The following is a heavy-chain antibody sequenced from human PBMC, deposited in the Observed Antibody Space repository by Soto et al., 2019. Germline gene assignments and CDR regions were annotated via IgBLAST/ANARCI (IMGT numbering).Heavy chain of an antibody. CDR3: ATWIQLKYNWFDP. CDR1: GVSFSDYY. D-gene: IGHD5-18*01. V-gene: IGHV4-34*09. Sequence: SETLSLTCAVYGVSFSDYYWNWIRQPPGKGLEWIGEINHSGSTNYNPSLKSRVTISVDTSKNQFSLKLSSVTAADTAVYYCATWIQLKYNWFDPWGQGTLVTVSS. J-gene: IGHJ5*02. CDR2: INHSGST.